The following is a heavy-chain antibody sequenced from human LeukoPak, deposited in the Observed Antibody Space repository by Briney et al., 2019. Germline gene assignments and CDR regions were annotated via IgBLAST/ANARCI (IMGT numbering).Heavy chain of an antibody. CDR1: GYTFTSYY. Sequence: ASVKVSCKASGYTFTSYYMHWVRQAPGQGLEWMGIINPNSGGTNYAQKFQGRVTMTRDTSISTAYMELSRLRSDDTAVYYCARDGGYCSSTSCYRGWFDPWGQGTLVTVSS. V-gene: IGHV1-2*02. J-gene: IGHJ5*02. CDR2: INPNSGGT. CDR3: ARDGGYCSSTSCYRGWFDP. D-gene: IGHD2-2*02.